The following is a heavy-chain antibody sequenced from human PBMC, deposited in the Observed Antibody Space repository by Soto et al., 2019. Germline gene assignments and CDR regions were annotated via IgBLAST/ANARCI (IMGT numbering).Heavy chain of an antibody. Sequence: ASVKVSCKASGYAFGSYGINWVRQAPGQGLQWMGWISPHNGNTNYEQIFQGRVTMTTDTSTSTAFLDLRSLRSDDTAIYYCATSPDYTSGWEFDYWGQGTQVTVSS. V-gene: IGHV1-18*01. CDR1: GYAFGSYG. D-gene: IGHD6-25*01. CDR2: ISPHNGNT. J-gene: IGHJ4*02. CDR3: ATSPDYTSGWEFDY.